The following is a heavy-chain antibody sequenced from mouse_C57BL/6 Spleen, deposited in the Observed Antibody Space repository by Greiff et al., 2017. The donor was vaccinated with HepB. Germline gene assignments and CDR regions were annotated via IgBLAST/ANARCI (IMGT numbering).Heavy chain of an antibody. CDR3: ARWKGQLRLQGAMDY. CDR2: IWSGGST. J-gene: IGHJ4*01. D-gene: IGHD3-2*02. CDR1: GFSLTSYG. Sequence: QVQLKESGPGLVQPSQSLSITCTVSGFSLTSYGVHWVRQSPGKGLEWLGVIWSGGSTDYNAAFISRLSISKDNSKSQVFFKMNSLQADDTAIYYCARWKGQLRLQGAMDYWGQGTSVTVSS. V-gene: IGHV2-2*01.